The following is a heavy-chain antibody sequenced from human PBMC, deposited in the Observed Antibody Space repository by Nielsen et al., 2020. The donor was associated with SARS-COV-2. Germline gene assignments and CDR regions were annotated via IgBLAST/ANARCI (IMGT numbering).Heavy chain of an antibody. V-gene: IGHV1-8*01. CDR1: GYTFTSYD. J-gene: IGHJ6*02. D-gene: IGHD6-6*01. CDR2: MNPNSGNT. CDR3: ASYIAARPSYYYYGMDV. Sequence: ASVKVSCKASGYTFTSYDINWVRQATGRGLEWMGWMNPNSGNTGYAQKFQGRVTMTRNTSISTAYMELSSLRSEDTAVYYCASYIAARPSYYYYGMDVWGQGTTVTVSS.